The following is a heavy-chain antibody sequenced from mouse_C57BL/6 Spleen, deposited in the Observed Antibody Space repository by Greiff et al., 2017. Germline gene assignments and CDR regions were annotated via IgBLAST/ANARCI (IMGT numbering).Heavy chain of an antibody. J-gene: IGHJ2*01. D-gene: IGHD1-1*01. V-gene: IGHV1-52*01. CDR1: GYTFTSYW. Sequence: QVQLKQPGAELVRPGSSVKLSCKASGYTFTSYWMHWVKQRPIQGLEWIGNIDPSDSETHYNQKFKDKATLTVDKSSSTAYMQLSSLTSEDSAVYYCAREDYYGRVFDYWGQGTTLTVSS. CDR3: AREDYYGRVFDY. CDR2: IDPSDSET.